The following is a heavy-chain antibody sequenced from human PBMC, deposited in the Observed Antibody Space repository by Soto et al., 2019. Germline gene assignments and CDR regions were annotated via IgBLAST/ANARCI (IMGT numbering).Heavy chain of an antibody. CDR2: ISTYNGNT. CDR3: ARVFSHYFDSFGPDAFDI. CDR1: GYTFTTRG. D-gene: IGHD3-22*01. J-gene: IGHJ3*02. Sequence: QVQLEQSGPEMQRPGASVKVSCKTSGYTFTTRGVTWVRQAPGLGLEWLGWISTYNGNTKHAQKLQGRVTMTTDTSTSTAYMELRSLRSDDTAVYYCARVFSHYFDSFGPDAFDIWGQGTMLTVSS. V-gene: IGHV1-18*04.